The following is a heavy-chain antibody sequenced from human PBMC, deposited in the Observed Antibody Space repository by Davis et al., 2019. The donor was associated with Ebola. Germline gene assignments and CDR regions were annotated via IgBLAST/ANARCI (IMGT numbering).Heavy chain of an antibody. J-gene: IGHJ4*02. CDR2: IKQDGSEK. Sequence: GESLKISCAASGFTFSSYWMSLVRQAPGKGLEWVANIKQDGSEKYYVDAVKGRFTISRDNAKNSLYLQMNSLRAEDTAVYYCARDVRVGWGQGTLVTVSS. CDR1: GFTFSSYW. D-gene: IGHD1-26*01. V-gene: IGHV3-7*03. CDR3: ARDVRVG.